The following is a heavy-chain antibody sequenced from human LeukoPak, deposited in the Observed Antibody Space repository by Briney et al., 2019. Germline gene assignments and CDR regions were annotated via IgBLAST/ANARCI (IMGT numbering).Heavy chain of an antibody. J-gene: IGHJ3*02. V-gene: IGHV3-7*01. CDR3: GRHGGAFEM. CDR1: GFTFSSYW. Sequence: GGSLRLSCAASGFTFSSYWMSWVRQTPGKGLEWVANKKQDGSEKDYVDSVKSRFTISRDNAKNSLYLQMNSLRVEDTAVYYCGRHGGAFEMWGQGTMVTVSS. CDR2: KKQDGSEK.